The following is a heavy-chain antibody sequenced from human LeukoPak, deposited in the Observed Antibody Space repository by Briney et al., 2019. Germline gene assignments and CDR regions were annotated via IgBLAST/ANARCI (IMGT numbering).Heavy chain of an antibody. Sequence: GGSLRLSCAASGFTFSSYAMHWVRQAPGKGLEWVAVISYDGSNKYYADSVKGRFTISRDNSKNTLYLQMNSLRAEDTAVYYCAKDTPDIVVVPADDAFDIWGQGTMFTVSS. CDR1: GFTFSSYA. J-gene: IGHJ3*02. CDR2: ISYDGSNK. CDR3: AKDTPDIVVVPADDAFDI. V-gene: IGHV3-30-3*01. D-gene: IGHD2-2*01.